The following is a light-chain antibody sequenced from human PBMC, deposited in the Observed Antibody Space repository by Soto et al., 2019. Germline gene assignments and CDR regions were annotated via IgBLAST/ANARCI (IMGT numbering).Light chain of an antibody. Sequence: DIQMTQSPSTLSASVGDRVTITCRASQSISDWLAWFQQKPGKAPKVLIYDASTLDSGVPSRFSGSGSGTEFTLTISSLQPEDSATYYCQQHNSSPCTFCQGTRVEIK. J-gene: IGKJ1*01. V-gene: IGKV1-5*01. CDR1: QSISDW. CDR3: QQHNSSPCT. CDR2: DAS.